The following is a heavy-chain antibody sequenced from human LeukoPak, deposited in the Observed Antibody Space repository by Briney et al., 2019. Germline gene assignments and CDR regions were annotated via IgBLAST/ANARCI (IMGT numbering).Heavy chain of an antibody. CDR2: IYYSGST. J-gene: IGHJ3*02. D-gene: IGHD6-19*01. Sequence: SETLSLTCTDSGGSISSYYWSWIRQPPGKGLEWIGYIYYSGSTNYNPSLKSRVTISVDTSKNQFSLKLSSVTAADTAVYYCARPYSSGWYGAFDIWGQGTMVTVSS. CDR3: ARPYSSGWYGAFDI. CDR1: GGSISSYY. V-gene: IGHV4-59*08.